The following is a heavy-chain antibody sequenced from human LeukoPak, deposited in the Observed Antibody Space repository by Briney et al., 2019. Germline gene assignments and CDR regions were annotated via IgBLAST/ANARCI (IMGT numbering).Heavy chain of an antibody. Sequence: PGGSLRLSCAASGFTFITYAMSWFRQAPGGGREGVSGISASGGSTYYAGSVRGRFTISRDNSKNTLSLQMNSLRAEDTAVYYCAKDQQQQLVFDYWGQGTLVTVSS. V-gene: IGHV3-23*01. J-gene: IGHJ4*02. CDR1: GFTFITYA. CDR2: ISASGGST. D-gene: IGHD6-13*01. CDR3: AKDQQQQLVFDY.